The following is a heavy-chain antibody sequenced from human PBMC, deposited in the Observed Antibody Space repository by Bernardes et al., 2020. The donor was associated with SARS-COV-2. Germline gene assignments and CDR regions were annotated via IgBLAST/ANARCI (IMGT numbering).Heavy chain of an antibody. CDR3: ARGFDY. V-gene: IGHV4-59*01. Sequence: SETLYLTCTVSGGSISSYYWSWIRQPPGKGLEWIGYIYYSGSTNYKSSLKSRVTISVDTSKNQFSLKLSSVTAADTAVYYCARGFDYWGQGTLVTVSS. J-gene: IGHJ4*02. CDR2: IYYSGST. CDR1: GGSISSYY.